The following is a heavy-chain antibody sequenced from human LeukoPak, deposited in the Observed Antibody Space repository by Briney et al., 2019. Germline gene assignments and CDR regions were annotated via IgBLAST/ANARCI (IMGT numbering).Heavy chain of an antibody. CDR1: GFTFSSYW. V-gene: IGHV3-74*01. CDR2: IKGDGSST. D-gene: IGHD2-2*02. CDR3: AKDPDIVVVPAAIAFDY. Sequence: GGSLRLSCAASGFTFSSYWMHWVRHTPGKGLVWVSRIKGDGSSTSYADSVKGRFTISRDNSKNTLYLQMNSLRAEDTAVYYYAKDPDIVVVPAAIAFDYWGQGTLVTVSS. J-gene: IGHJ4*02.